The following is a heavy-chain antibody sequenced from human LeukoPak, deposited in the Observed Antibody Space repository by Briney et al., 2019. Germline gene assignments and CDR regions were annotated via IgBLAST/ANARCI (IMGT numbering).Heavy chain of an antibody. J-gene: IGHJ4*02. V-gene: IGHV3-66*01. CDR3: ASSNGLSGFDY. CDR2: IYSGGST. CDR1: GFTFSSYA. Sequence: PGGSLRLSCAASGFTFSSYAMSWVRQAPGKGLEWVSVIYSGGSTYYADSVKGRFTISRDNSKNTLYLQMNSLRAEDTAVYYCASSNGLSGFDYWGQGTLVTVSS. D-gene: IGHD1-1*01.